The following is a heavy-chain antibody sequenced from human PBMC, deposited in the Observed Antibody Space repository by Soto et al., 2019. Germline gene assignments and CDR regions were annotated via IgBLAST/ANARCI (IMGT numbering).Heavy chain of an antibody. D-gene: IGHD3-10*02. V-gene: IGHV1-18*01. CDR3: ARVWEFVRGQYVYCGIDF. CDR1: GYTFTSYD. Sequence: ASVKVSCKASGYTFTSYDINWVRQAPGQGLEWMGWINAYNGNTNYAQKLQGRVTMTRDTSTSTAYMELRSLRSDDTAVYYCARVWEFVRGQYVYCGIDFWGQGTTVTVSS. CDR2: INAYNGNT. J-gene: IGHJ6*02.